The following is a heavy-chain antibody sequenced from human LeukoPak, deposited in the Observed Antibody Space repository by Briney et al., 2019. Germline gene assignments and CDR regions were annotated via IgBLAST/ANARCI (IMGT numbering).Heavy chain of an antibody. D-gene: IGHD5-12*01. CDR2: ILCDGSNR. V-gene: IGHV3-30-3*01. CDR1: GFVF. CDR3: AIRYSGYYDY. J-gene: IGHJ4*02. Sequence: GGSLRLSCAVSGFVFSWVRQAPGKGLEWVAVILCDGSNRYSADSVKGRLTISRDNSKNTLYLQMSSLRVEDTAVYYCAIRYSGYYDYWGQGTLVTVSS.